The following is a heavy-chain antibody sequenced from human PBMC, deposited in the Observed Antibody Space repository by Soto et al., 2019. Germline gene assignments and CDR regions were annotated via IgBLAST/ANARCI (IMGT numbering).Heavy chain of an antibody. D-gene: IGHD1-26*01. CDR3: AMAAGRSNLLRFYFGP. V-gene: IGHV1-3*01. CDR1: GYAFTTSA. CDR2: INPATGDT. J-gene: IGHJ5*02. Sequence: QVHLLQSGAEVQKPGASVRISCQASGYAFTTSAIHWVRQAPGQSLEWMGWINPATGDTKYSQNVRGRVSFALDTSGTTADMDLRSRASPNTAVYYWAMAAGRSNLLRFYFGPCGQGTLVTVSS.